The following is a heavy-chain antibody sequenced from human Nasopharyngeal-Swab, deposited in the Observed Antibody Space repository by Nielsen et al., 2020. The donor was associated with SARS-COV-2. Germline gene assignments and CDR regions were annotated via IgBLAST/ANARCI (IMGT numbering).Heavy chain of an antibody. CDR2: IYYSGDT. D-gene: IGHD3-9*01. CDR3: ARTLYDIVTDQYEGYDT. Sequence: SETLSLTCAVSGVFISRGGAYWSWLRQPPGQGLEWLGYIYYSGDTDYNPALQSRVSISADTSRNQFSLKLTSVTAADTAVYYCARTLYDIVTDQYEGYDTWGPGILVTVSS. CDR1: GVFISRGGAY. J-gene: IGHJ5*02. V-gene: IGHV4-30-4*08.